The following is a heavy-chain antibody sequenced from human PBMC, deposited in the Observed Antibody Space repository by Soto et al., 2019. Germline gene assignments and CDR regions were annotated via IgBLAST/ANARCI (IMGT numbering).Heavy chain of an antibody. Sequence: PWGSLRLSCAASGFTFTTYAMTWVRQAPGKGLEWISAINNAGTTYYADSVKGRFTISRDNAKNTLYLQMNGLRVEDTAVYYCAKDWYEDYWGQGTLVTVSS. D-gene: IGHD6-13*01. J-gene: IGHJ4*02. CDR3: AKDWYEDY. CDR2: INNAGTT. V-gene: IGHV3-23*01. CDR1: GFTFTTYA.